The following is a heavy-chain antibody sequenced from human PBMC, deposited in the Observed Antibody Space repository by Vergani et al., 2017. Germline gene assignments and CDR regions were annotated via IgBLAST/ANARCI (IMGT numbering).Heavy chain of an antibody. Sequence: QVQLQESGPGLVKPSETLSLACTVSGGSISSYYWSWNRQPVGKGLEWIGRIYTSGSTNYNPSLKSRVTMSVDTSKNQFSLKLSSVTAADTAVYYCAREDWNYVYMDVWGKGTTVTVSS. D-gene: IGHD1-7*01. CDR1: GGSISSYY. CDR2: IYTSGST. J-gene: IGHJ6*03. V-gene: IGHV4-4*07. CDR3: AREDWNYVYMDV.